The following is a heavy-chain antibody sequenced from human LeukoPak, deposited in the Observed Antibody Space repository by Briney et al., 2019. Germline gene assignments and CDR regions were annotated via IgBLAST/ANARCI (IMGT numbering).Heavy chain of an antibody. J-gene: IGHJ4*02. CDR2: IYPGDSDT. Sequence: GESLKISCKGSGYSFTSYWIGWVRQMPGKGLEWMGIIYPGDSDTTYSPSFQGQVTISADKSISTAYLQWSSLKASDTAMYYCARVSKYYYGSGSYRPHYFDYWGQGTLVTVSS. CDR3: ARVSKYYYGSGSYRPHYFDY. CDR1: GYSFTSYW. D-gene: IGHD3-10*01. V-gene: IGHV5-51*01.